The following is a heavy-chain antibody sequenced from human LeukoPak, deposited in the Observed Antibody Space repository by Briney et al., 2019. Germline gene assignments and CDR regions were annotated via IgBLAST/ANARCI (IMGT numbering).Heavy chain of an antibody. D-gene: IGHD1-1*01. Sequence: GGSLRLSCAASGFTFSNYAMSWVRQAPGKGLEWVSLLYSDGTMRYADSVKGRFTISRDNSENTLYLQMNTLSAEDTAVYFCARTTGRDARDRPFFDLWGQGTLVTVSS. CDR2: LYSDGTM. J-gene: IGHJ4*02. V-gene: IGHV3-66*01. CDR3: ARTTGRDARDRPFFDL. CDR1: GFTFSNYA.